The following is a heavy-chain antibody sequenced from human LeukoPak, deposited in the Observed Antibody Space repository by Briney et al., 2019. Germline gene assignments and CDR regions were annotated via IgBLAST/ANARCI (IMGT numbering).Heavy chain of an antibody. V-gene: IGHV3-30*02. J-gene: IGHJ4*02. CDR2: IRYDGSNK. D-gene: IGHD6-19*01. CDR3: AKDPENSSGWYFDY. Sequence: GGSLRLSCAASGFTFSSYGMHWVRQAPGKGLEWVAFIRYDGSNKFYADSVKGRFTISRDNSKNTLYLQMNSLRAEDTAVYYCAKDPENSSGWYFDYWGQGTLVTVSS. CDR1: GFTFSSYG.